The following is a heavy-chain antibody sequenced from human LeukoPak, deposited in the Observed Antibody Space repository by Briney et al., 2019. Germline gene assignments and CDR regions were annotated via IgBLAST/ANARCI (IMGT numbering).Heavy chain of an antibody. Sequence: ASVKVSCKVSGYTLTELSMHWVRQAPGKGLEWMGGFDPEDGETIYAQKFQGRVTMTEDTSTDTAYMELSSLRSEDTAVYYCATSHPGYSLSAFDYWGQGTLVTVSS. CDR2: FDPEDGET. J-gene: IGHJ4*02. D-gene: IGHD5-18*01. CDR3: ATSHPGYSLSAFDY. CDR1: GYTLTELS. V-gene: IGHV1-24*01.